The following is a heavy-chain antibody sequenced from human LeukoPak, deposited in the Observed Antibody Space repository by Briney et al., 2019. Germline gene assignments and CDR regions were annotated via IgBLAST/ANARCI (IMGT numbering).Heavy chain of an antibody. CDR2: IDGSGDTI. J-gene: IGHJ4*02. CDR3: SRRFDC. CDR1: GFTFIDYS. Sequence: PGGSLRLSCAASGFTFIDYSMNWVRQAPGKGLEWVSYIDGSGDTIYYADSVKGRFTISRDNAENSLDLQMNSLRDEDTAVYYSSRRFDCWGQGTLVTVSS. V-gene: IGHV3-48*02.